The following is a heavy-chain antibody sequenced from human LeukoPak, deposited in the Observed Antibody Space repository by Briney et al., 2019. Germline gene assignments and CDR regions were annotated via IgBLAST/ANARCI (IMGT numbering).Heavy chain of an antibody. CDR1: GFTFSSYS. J-gene: IGHJ1*01. V-gene: IGHV3-48*02. D-gene: IGHD3-22*01. CDR2: ISSSSDTI. CDR3: VRDRYYDSMWGAEHFQH. Sequence: GGSLRLSCAASGFTFSSYSMNWVRQAPGKGLEWVSYISSSSDTIYYADSVRGRFTISRDNAKNSLYLLMNSLRDEDTAVYYCVRDRYYDSMWGAEHFQHWGQGTLVTVSS.